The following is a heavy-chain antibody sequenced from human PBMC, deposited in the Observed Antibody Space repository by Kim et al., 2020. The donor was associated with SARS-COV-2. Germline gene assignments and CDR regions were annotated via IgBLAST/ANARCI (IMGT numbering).Heavy chain of an antibody. V-gene: IGHV3-21*01. Sequence: YVESVKVRFTTARDNAKNSLYVQMSSLRAEDRGVYYCARITATAPFGVDVWGQGTTVTVSS. J-gene: IGHJ6*02. CDR3: ARITATAPFGVDV. D-gene: IGHD6-13*01.